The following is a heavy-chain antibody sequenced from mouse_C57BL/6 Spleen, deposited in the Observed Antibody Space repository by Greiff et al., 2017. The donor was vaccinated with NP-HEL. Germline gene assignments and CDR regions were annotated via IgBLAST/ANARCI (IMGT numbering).Heavy chain of an antibody. CDR3: AREGVYYGSSYDAMDY. CDR2: INPNNGGT. CDR1: GYTFTDYN. Sequence: VQLKESGPELVKPGASVKIPCKASGYTFTDYNMDWVKQSHGKSLEWIGDINPNNGGTIYNQKFKGKATLTVDKSSSTAYMELRSLTSEDTAVYYCAREGVYYGSSYDAMDYWGQGTSVTVSS. J-gene: IGHJ4*01. V-gene: IGHV1-18*01. D-gene: IGHD1-1*01.